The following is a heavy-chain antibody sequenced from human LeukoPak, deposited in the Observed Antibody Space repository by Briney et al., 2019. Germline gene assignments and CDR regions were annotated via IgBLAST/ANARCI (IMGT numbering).Heavy chain of an antibody. CDR2: ISGYNGNT. CDR1: GFGFRNYV. V-gene: IGHV1-18*01. Sequence: PVASVKVSCKASGFGFRNYVVNWVRQAPGQGLEWMGWISGYNGNTNYAQKLQGRVTMTTDTSSTTAYMELRSLRSDDTAMYYCVRDESVFDIWGQGTMVTVSS. D-gene: IGHD5/OR15-5a*01. J-gene: IGHJ3*02. CDR3: VRDESVFDI.